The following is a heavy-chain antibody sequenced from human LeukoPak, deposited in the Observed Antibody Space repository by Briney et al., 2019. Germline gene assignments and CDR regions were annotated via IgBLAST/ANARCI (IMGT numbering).Heavy chain of an antibody. CDR2: INPNSGDT. V-gene: IGHV1-2*02. J-gene: IGHJ4*02. D-gene: IGHD3-22*01. CDR3: ARLYYYDSSGGY. CDR1: GYTFTGYY. Sequence: ASVKVSCKASGYTFTGYYMHWVRRAPGQGLEWMGWINPNSGDTNYAQKFQGRVTMTRDTSISTAYMELSRLRSDDTAVYYCARLYYYDSSGGYWGQGTLVTVSS.